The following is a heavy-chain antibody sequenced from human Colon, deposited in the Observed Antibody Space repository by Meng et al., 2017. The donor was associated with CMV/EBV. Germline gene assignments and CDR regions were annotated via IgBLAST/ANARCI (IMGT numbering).Heavy chain of an antibody. CDR1: GFTFSSYS. V-gene: IGHV3-21*04. CDR2: ISSSSSYI. D-gene: IGHD1-14*01. CDR3: AKVLYITAVAEGFDM. J-gene: IGHJ3*02. Sequence: GESLKISCAASGFTFSSYSMNWVRQAPGKGLEWVSSISSSSSYIYYADSVKGRFTISRDNSRNILYLQMSTLRAEDTAMYYCAKVLYITAVAEGFDMWGQGTLVTVSS.